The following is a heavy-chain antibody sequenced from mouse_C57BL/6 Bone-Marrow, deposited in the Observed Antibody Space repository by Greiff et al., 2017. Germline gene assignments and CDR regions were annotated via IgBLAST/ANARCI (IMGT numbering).Heavy chain of an antibody. V-gene: IGHV14-1*01. J-gene: IGHJ3*01. CDR2: IDPEDGDT. Sequence: VQLQQSGAELVRPGASVKLSCTASGFNIKDYYMHWVKQRPEQGLEWIGRIDPEDGDTEYAPKFQGKATMTADTSSNTAYLQLSSLTSEDTAVYYCTTPDGYYLPWFAYWGQGTLVTVSA. D-gene: IGHD2-3*01. CDR3: TTPDGYYLPWFAY. CDR1: GFNIKDYY.